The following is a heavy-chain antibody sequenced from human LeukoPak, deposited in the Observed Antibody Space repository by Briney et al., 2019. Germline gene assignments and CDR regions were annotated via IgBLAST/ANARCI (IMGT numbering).Heavy chain of an antibody. CDR2: INHSGST. Sequence: SETLSLTCTVSGGSISSYYWSWIRQPPGKGLEWIGEINHSGSTNYNPSLKSRVTISVDTSKNQFSLKLSSVTAADTAVYYCASRRMIVVVSNWFDPWGQGTLVTVSS. V-gene: IGHV4-34*01. CDR3: ASRRMIVVVSNWFDP. D-gene: IGHD3-22*01. J-gene: IGHJ5*02. CDR1: GGSISSYY.